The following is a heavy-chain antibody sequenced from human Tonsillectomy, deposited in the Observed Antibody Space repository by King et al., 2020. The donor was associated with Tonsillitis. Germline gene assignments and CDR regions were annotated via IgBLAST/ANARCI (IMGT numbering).Heavy chain of an antibody. V-gene: IGHV3-49*03. CDR2: IKSTVSGGAI. CDR1: GFTFADYS. D-gene: IGHD1-14*01. Sequence: VKLVESGGGLVQPGRSLRLSCSSSGFTFADYSLSWFRQVPGKGLEWVAFIKSTVSGGAIHYAASVKGRFTISRDDAKSVAYLLMNSLKAEDTAVYFCTTKLVGTYTHYFDYWGQGTLVTVSS. J-gene: IGHJ4*02. CDR3: TTKLVGTYTHYFDY.